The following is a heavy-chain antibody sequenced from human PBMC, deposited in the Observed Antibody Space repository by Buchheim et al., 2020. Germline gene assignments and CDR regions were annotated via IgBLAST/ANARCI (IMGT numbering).Heavy chain of an antibody. CDR2: IYHSGST. CDR3: AREGYCSGGSCDLFDY. V-gene: IGHV4-4*02. Sequence: QVQLQESGPGLVKPSGTLSLTCAVSGGSISSSNWWCWVRPPPGKGLVWSGEIYHSGSTNYNPSLKSRVTITVDKSKNQFSLKLSSVTAADTAVYYCAREGYCSGGSCDLFDYWGQGTL. CDR1: GGSISSSNW. J-gene: IGHJ4*02. D-gene: IGHD2-15*01.